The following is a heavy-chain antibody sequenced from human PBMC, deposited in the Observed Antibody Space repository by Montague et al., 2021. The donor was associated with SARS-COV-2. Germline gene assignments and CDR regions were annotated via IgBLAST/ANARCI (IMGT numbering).Heavy chain of an antibody. CDR2: IESKIVGGTI. D-gene: IGHD1-26*01. CDR1: GFTVTDTY. Sequence: SLRLSCAASGFTVTDTYMTWVRQAPGKGLGWVGRIESKIVGGTIDYAAPVKDRFTISRDDSRNTLYLQMDSLKTDDTAVYYCTTYASGSPAYWGQGTLVTVSS. CDR3: TTYASGSPAY. J-gene: IGHJ4*02. V-gene: IGHV3-15*04.